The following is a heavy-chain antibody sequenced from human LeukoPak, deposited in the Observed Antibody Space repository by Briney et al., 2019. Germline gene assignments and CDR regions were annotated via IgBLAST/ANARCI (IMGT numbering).Heavy chain of an antibody. Sequence: GASVKVSCKASGYTFTSYYMHWVRQAPGQGLEWMGIINPSGGSTSYAQKFQGRVTMTRDMSTSTVYMELSSLRSEDTAVYYCARVTNLRFGELSVGGWYFDLWGRGTLVTVSS. CDR1: GYTFTSYY. CDR3: ARVTNLRFGELSVGGWYFDL. CDR2: INPSGGST. D-gene: IGHD3-10*01. V-gene: IGHV1-46*01. J-gene: IGHJ2*01.